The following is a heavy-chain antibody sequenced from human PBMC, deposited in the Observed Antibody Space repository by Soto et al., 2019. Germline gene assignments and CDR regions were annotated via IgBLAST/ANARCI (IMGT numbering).Heavy chain of an antibody. CDR1: GDSVSSNSAA. CDR2: TYYRSKWYN. D-gene: IGHD1-1*01. J-gene: IGHJ3*02. V-gene: IGHV6-1*01. CDR3: ASYVWLERTDAFDI. Sequence: SQTLSLTCVISGDSVSSNSAAWNWIRQSPSRGLEWLGRTYYRSKWYNDYAVSVKSRITINPDTSKNQFSLQLNSVTPEDTAVYYCASYVWLERTDAFDIWGQGTMVTVSS.